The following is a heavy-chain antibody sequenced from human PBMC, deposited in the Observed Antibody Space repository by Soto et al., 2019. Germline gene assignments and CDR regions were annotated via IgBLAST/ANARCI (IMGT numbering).Heavy chain of an antibody. Sequence: SETLSLTCAVSGVSGSSDNWWSWVRQPPGKGLEWIGEIYDSGATNYSPSLKSRVTISVDWSKNQFSLKVTSVTAADTAVYYCARVSSSSRTWFDPWGQGTLVTVPQ. D-gene: IGHD6-6*01. CDR2: IYDSGAT. J-gene: IGHJ5*02. V-gene: IGHV4-4*02. CDR1: GVSGSSDNW. CDR3: ARVSSSSRTWFDP.